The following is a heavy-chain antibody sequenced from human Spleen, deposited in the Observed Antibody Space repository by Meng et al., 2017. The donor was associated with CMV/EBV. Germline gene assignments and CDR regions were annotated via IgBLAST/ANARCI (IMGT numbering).Heavy chain of an antibody. D-gene: IGHD3-9*01. J-gene: IGHJ4*02. V-gene: IGHV4-30-4*01. Sequence: SETLSLTCSVSGGSISSGDYFWSWIRQSPGKGLEWIGYIYSGGTTYYNSSLKSRVTISLDTSKNQFSLKLSSVTAADTAVYYCASYYDILTSYPYWGQGTLVTVSS. CDR2: IYSGGTT. CDR3: ASYYDILTSYPY. CDR1: GGSISSGDYF.